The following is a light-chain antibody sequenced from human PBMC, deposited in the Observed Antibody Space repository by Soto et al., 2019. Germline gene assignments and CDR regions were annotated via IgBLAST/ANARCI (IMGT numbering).Light chain of an antibody. J-gene: IGLJ1*01. Sequence: QSLLAYPASLSGSPRHSLTVSCTGTSSDVGDYSYGAGYQEHLGKDPNLMSDEVSNRPSGVSKRFSGSKTSNPASQTIHGLQSEDEADYYLSSYTSSSTTCVCGTETKVTV. CDR1: SSDVGDYSY. CDR3: SSYTSSSTTCV. CDR2: EVS. V-gene: IGLV2-14*01.